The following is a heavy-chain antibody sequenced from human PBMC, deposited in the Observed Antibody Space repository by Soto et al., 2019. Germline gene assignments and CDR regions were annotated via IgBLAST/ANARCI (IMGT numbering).Heavy chain of an antibody. Sequence: PSETLSLTCTVSGGSISNYYWSWIRQPPGKGLEWIGYIYYSGSTNYNPSLKSRVTISVDTSKNQFSLKLSSVTAADTAFYYCARHPPHYYDGSVYRTWAFDIWGQGTMVTVSS. CDR1: GGSISNYY. CDR2: IYYSGST. V-gene: IGHV4-59*08. CDR3: ARHPPHYYDGSVYRTWAFDI. J-gene: IGHJ3*02. D-gene: IGHD3-22*01.